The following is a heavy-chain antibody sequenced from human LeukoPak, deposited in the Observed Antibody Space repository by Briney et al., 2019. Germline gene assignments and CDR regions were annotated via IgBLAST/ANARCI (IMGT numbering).Heavy chain of an antibody. Sequence: GGSLRLSCAASGFTFNSHAMYWVRQAPGKGLEWVSGIVGSGGSSYYAESVRGRSTISRDNSKNTVYMQMNSLRDEDTAVYYCAKTTFGYSSGRSPGWPVDYWGQGTLVTVSS. J-gene: IGHJ4*02. CDR3: AKTTFGYSSGRSPGWPVDY. D-gene: IGHD6-19*01. CDR2: IVGSGGSS. V-gene: IGHV3-23*01. CDR1: GFTFNSHA.